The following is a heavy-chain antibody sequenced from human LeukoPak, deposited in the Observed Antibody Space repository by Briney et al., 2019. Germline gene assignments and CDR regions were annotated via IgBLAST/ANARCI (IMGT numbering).Heavy chain of an antibody. CDR3: ARDVAYGSGQGDY. CDR2: ISYDGTNK. CDR1: RFTFSSYW. Sequence: GGSLRLSCAASRFTFSSYWMNWVRQAPGKGLEWVAFISYDGTNKYYADSVKGRFTISRDNAKNSLYLQMNSLRAEDTAVYYCARDVAYGSGQGDYWGQGTLVTVSS. V-gene: IGHV3-30*03. D-gene: IGHD3-10*01. J-gene: IGHJ4*02.